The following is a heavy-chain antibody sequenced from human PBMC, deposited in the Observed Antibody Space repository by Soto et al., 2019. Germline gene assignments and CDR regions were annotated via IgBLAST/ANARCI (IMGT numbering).Heavy chain of an antibody. J-gene: IGHJ6*03. D-gene: IGHD2-15*01. CDR3: ASKGAGYCSGGSCYYMGV. CDR1: GFTFNNYG. Sequence: VQLLDSGGGLVQPGGSLRLSCVASGFTFNNYGVSWVRQAPGKGLEWVSSISDSGDTTYYADSVKGRFTISRDNFKNTMDLQMNSLRVEDTALYYCASKGAGYCSGGSCYYMGVWGKGTTVAVSS. CDR2: ISDSGDTT. V-gene: IGHV3-23*01.